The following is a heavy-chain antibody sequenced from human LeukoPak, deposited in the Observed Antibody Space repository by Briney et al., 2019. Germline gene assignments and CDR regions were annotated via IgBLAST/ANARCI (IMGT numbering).Heavy chain of an antibody. CDR1: GYSISSGYY. CDR2: IYHSGST. J-gene: IGHJ4*02. V-gene: IGHV4-38-2*02. D-gene: IGHD4-11*01. Sequence: KPSETLSLTCAVSGYSISSGYYWGSIRQPPGKGLEWIGSIYHSGSTYYNPSLKSRVTISVDTSKNQFSLKLSSVTAADTAVYYCARDSNYYFDYWGQGTLVTVSS. CDR3: ARDSNYYFDY.